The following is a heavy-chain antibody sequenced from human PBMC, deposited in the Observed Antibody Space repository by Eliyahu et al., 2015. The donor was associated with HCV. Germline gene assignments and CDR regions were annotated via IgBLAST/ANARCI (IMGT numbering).Heavy chain of an antibody. CDR1: GXSFSDHY. J-gene: IGHJ6*02. V-gene: IGHV3-72*01. Sequence: VQLVESGGGLVQPGGSLRLSCAASGXSFSDHYMDWVRQAPGKGLEWIGRTTNRVNSVKGRFTISRDDSKSSLYLQMNSLKTEDTAVYYCARDSSASMDVWGQGTTVTVS. CDR2: TTNRVN. D-gene: IGHD2-2*01. CDR3: ARDSSASMDV.